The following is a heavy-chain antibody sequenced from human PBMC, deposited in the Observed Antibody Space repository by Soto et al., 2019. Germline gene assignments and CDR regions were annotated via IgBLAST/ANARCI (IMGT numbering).Heavy chain of an antibody. CDR3: ARETIPQMYYYGTDV. CDR2: VSAYNGKI. V-gene: IGHV1-18*01. CDR1: GYTFTNYG. D-gene: IGHD3-16*01. Sequence: ASVKVSCKASGYTFTNYGISWVRQAPGQGLEWIGWVSAYNGKIDYAQKVQGRITMTTDTSTSTAFMELRSLRSDDTAVYYCARETIPQMYYYGTDVWGQGTTVTVPS. J-gene: IGHJ6*02.